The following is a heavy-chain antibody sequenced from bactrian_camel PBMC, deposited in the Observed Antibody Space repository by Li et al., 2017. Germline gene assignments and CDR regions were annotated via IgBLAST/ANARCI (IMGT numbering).Heavy chain of an antibody. D-gene: IGHD2*01. CDR3: AADLPGGSQCNFGY. J-gene: IGHJ6*01. CDR1: GYTFSRHC. V-gene: IGHV3S53*01. CDR2: VVSAGGE. Sequence: HVQLVESGRGSVQAGGSLRLSCEASGYTFSRHCMGWFRQRPGKEREGVATVVSAGGEYYADSVKGRFTISRDNSKNTVYLQMNSLKPEDTAMYYCAADLPGGSQCNFGYWGQGTQVTVS.